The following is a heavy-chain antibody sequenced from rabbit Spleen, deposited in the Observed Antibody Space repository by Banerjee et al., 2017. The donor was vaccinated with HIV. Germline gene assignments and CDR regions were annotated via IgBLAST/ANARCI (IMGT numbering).Heavy chain of an antibody. Sequence: EQLEESGGGLVKPEGSLTLTCKASGVSLNDKDVMCWVRQAPGKGLEWIACINTYTGKPVYATWPKGRFTISRTSSTTVTLQMTSLTAADTATYFCARDLASVVGWNFNLWGPGTLVTVS. CDR2: INTYTGKP. CDR1: GVSLNDKDV. J-gene: IGHJ4*01. CDR3: ARDLASVVGWNFNL. D-gene: IGHD3-1*01. V-gene: IGHV1S45*01.